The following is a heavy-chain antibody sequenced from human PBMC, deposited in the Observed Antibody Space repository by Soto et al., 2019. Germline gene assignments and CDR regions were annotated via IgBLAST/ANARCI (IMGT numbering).Heavy chain of an antibody. D-gene: IGHD6-13*01. V-gene: IGHV4-59*01. CDR1: GGSISSYY. CDR2: IYYSGST. CDR3: ARGKKQLGYYYYYVDV. Sequence: QVQLQESGPGLVKPSETLSLTCTVSGGSISSYYWSWIRQPPGKGLEWIGYIYYSGSTNYNPSLKSRVTISVDTSKNQFSLKLSSVTAADTAVYYCARGKKQLGYYYYYVDVWGKGTTVTVS. J-gene: IGHJ6*03.